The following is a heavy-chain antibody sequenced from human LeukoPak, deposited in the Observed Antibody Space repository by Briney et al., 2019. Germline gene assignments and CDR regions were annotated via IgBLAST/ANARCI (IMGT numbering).Heavy chain of an antibody. CDR1: GASLRGSY. Sequence: PSETLSLTCAVQGASLRGSYWSWVRQPPGGGLEWIGEISLAGRTRYNPSLKSRVNISIDESKNHLYLNLASVTAADTAVYYCSRESGPFCPFGHWGQGTLVAVTS. J-gene: IGHJ4*02. CDR3: SRESGPFCPFGH. CDR2: ISLAGRT. D-gene: IGHD1-26*01. V-gene: IGHV4-34*01.